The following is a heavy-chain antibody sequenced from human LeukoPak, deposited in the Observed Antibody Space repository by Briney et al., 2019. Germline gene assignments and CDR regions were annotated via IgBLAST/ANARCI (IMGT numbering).Heavy chain of an antibody. V-gene: IGHV3-23*01. J-gene: IGHJ4*02. CDR2: ICGNCGTA. CDR1: GFTFNNCA. CDR3: AKHYCSDASCSVFSFDS. Sequence: GGSLRLSCAASGFTFNNCAMNWVRQAPGKGLEWVSSICGNCGTAYYVDSVKGRFTISRDNSKNTLYLQMNSLRAEDTAVYYCAKHYCSDASCSVFSFDSWGQGTLVTVSS. D-gene: IGHD2-2*01.